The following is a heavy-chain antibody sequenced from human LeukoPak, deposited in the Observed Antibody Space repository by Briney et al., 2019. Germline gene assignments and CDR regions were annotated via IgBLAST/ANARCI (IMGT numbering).Heavy chain of an antibody. D-gene: IGHD2-2*01. J-gene: IGHJ4*02. V-gene: IGHV3-23*01. CDR3: AKLAGYCSTTSCWYFDY. CDR2: ISNSGGKT. CDR1: GFTFSNYA. Sequence: GGSLRLSCAASGFTFSNYAMSWVRQAPGKGLEGVAIISNSGGKTYYADSVKGRFTISRDNSKNTLYLQMDSLRAEDTAIYYCAKLAGYCSTTSCWYFDYWGQGTLVTVSS.